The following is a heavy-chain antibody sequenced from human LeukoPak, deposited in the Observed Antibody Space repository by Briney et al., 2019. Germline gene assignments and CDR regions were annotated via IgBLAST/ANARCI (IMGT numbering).Heavy chain of an antibody. V-gene: IGHV1-69*02. CDR2: IIPILGIA. Sequence: GASVKVSCKASGGTSSSYTISWVRQAPGQGLEWMGRIIPILGIANYAQKFQGRVTITADKSTSTAYMELSSLRSEDTAVYYCARVKDYYALRDWGQGTLVTVSS. D-gene: IGHD3-22*01. CDR3: ARVKDYYALRD. CDR1: GGTSSSYT. J-gene: IGHJ4*02.